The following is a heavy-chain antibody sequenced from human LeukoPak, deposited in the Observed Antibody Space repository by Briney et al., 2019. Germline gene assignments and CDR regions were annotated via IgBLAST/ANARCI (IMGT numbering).Heavy chain of an antibody. V-gene: IGHV3-49*04. CDR3: TRGFGEFDC. D-gene: IGHD3-10*01. J-gene: IGHJ4*02. CDR2: IRSKAYGGTT. CDR1: GFTFSSYA. Sequence: GGSLRLSCAASGFTFSSYALSWVRQAPGKGLEWVGFIRSKAYGGTTEYAASVKGRFTISRDDSKSIAYLQMNSLKTEDTAVYYCTRGFGEFDCWGQGTLVTVSS.